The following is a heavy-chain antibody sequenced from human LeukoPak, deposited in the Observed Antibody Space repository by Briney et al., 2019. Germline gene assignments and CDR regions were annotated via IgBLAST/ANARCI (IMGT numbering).Heavy chain of an antibody. J-gene: IGHJ4*02. CDR1: GGSIHNSDYY. CDR3: ARGDRKYYDILTGYWIIFDY. D-gene: IGHD3-9*01. V-gene: IGHV4-39*07. Sequence: SETLSHTCHVSGGSIHNSDYYWAWIRQRPGKRLEWSGSMYYSGSIYYNPSLKSRVSISGDTSKNQFSLKWTSVTAADTAVYYCARGDRKYYDILTGYWIIFDYWGQGTLVTVSS. CDR2: MYYSGSI.